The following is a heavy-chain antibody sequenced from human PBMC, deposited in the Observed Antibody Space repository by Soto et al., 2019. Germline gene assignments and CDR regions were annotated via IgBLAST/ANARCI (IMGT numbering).Heavy chain of an antibody. D-gene: IGHD3-10*01. CDR2: ISGSGGTT. V-gene: IGHV3-23*01. Sequence: GGSLRLSCIASGVTFSSYAMSWVRQAPGKGLEWVSAISGSGGTTYYADSVKGRFTISRDNSKNTLYLQMNSLRAEDTAVYYCAKQRAGFGSGSDTYYFDYWGQGTLVTVSS. CDR1: GVTFSSYA. CDR3: AKQRAGFGSGSDTYYFDY. J-gene: IGHJ4*02.